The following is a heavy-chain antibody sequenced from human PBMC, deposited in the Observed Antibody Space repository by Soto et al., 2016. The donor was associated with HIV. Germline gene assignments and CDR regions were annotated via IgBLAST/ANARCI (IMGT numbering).Heavy chain of an antibody. CDR2: IYFNRTT. J-gene: IGHJ4*01. CDR3: ATTTTATTPAHFDH. D-gene: IGHD2-15*01. Sequence: QVQLQESGPGLVKPSETLSLTCTVSDGSFTSYYWTWVRQPPEKGLEWIGQIYFNRTTYYNPSLKGRVTISLNISKKQLSLKLASITAADTAVYYCATTTTATTPAHFDHWGLGTLVTVSS. V-gene: IGHV4-59*13. CDR1: DGSFTSYY.